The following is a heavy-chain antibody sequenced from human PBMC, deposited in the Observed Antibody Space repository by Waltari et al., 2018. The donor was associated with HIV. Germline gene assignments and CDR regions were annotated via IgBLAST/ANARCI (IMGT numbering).Heavy chain of an antibody. D-gene: IGHD5-12*01. V-gene: IGHV3-23*01. CDR1: GFTFSSYA. CDR3: AKADSGYGHIVVNGDAFDI. J-gene: IGHJ3*02. CDR2: ISGSGGST. Sequence: EVQLLESGGGLVQPGGSLRLSCAASGFTFSSYAMSWVRQAPGKGLEWVSAISGSGGSTYYADSVKGRFTISRDNSKNTLYLQMNSLRAEDTAVYYCAKADSGYGHIVVNGDAFDIWGQGTMVTVSS.